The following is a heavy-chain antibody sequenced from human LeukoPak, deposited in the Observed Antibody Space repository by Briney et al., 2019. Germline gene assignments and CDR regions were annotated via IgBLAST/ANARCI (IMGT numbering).Heavy chain of an antibody. J-gene: IGHJ6*03. V-gene: IGHV1-69*05. CDR3: ARGTKPYLDYYYYMDV. D-gene: IGHD1-14*01. CDR2: IIPIFGTA. Sequence: ASVKVSCKASGGTFSSYAISWVRQAPGQGLEWMGGIIPIFGTANYAQKFQGRVTITTDESTSTAYMELSSLRSEDTAVYYCARGTKPYLDYYYYMDVWGKGTTVTVSS. CDR1: GGTFSSYA.